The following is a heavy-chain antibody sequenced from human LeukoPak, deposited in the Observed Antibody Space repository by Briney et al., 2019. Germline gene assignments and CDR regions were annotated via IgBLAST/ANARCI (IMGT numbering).Heavy chain of an antibody. V-gene: IGHV4-59*12. CDR3: ARESSIVVVTAIPDAFDI. CDR1: GGSISSYY. CDR2: IYYSGST. J-gene: IGHJ3*02. D-gene: IGHD2-21*02. Sequence: SETLSLTCTVSGGSISSYYWSWIRQPPGKGLEWIGYIYYSGSTNYNPSLKSRVTISVDTSKNQFSLKLSSVTAADTAVYYCARESSIVVVTAIPDAFDIWGQGTMVTVSS.